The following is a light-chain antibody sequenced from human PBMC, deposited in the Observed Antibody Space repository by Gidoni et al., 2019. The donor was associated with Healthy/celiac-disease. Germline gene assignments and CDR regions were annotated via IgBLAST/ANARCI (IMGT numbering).Light chain of an antibody. J-gene: IGKJ2*01. CDR1: QSISSY. CDR3: QQSYSTPYT. Sequence: DIQMTQSPSSLSASVGERVTINCRESQSISSYLNWYQQKPGNAPKLLIYAASSLQSGVPSRLSGSGSGTDFTLTISSLQAEDFATYYCQQSYSTPYTFGQGTKVEIK. CDR2: AAS. V-gene: IGKV1-39*01.